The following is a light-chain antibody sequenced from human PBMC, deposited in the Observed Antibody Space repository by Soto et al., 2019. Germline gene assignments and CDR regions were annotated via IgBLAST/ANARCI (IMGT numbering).Light chain of an antibody. CDR1: QSISGW. J-gene: IGKJ1*01. V-gene: IGKV1-5*01. CDR2: DVS. CDR3: QQYNSYPWT. Sequence: DIQMTQSPSTLSASVGDRVTITCRASQSISGWLAWYQQKPGKAPKLLIYDVSSLESGVPSRFSRSGSGTEFTLAISSLQPDDFATYYCQQYNSYPWTFGQGTKVEIK.